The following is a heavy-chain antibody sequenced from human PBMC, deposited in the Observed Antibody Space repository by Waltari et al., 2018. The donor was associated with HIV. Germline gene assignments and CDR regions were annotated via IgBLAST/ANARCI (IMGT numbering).Heavy chain of an antibody. CDR2: IRYEGSNK. CDR1: GFTFSSYG. Sequence: QVQLVESGGGVVQPGGSLRLSCAASGFTFSSYGMHWVRQAPGKGVGWVAFIRYEGSNKYYADSVKGRFTISRDNSKNTLYLQMNSLRAEDTAVYYCAMLSLNYYDSSGHYDFDYWGQGTLVTVSS. D-gene: IGHD3-22*01. CDR3: AMLSLNYYDSSGHYDFDY. J-gene: IGHJ4*02. V-gene: IGHV3-30*02.